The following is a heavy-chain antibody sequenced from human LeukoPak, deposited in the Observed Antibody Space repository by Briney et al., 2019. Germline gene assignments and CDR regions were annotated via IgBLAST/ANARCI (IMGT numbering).Heavy chain of an antibody. CDR3: ARDPVSSDVYNGMDV. CDR2: ISSSSSYI. Sequence: RGSLRLSCGVSGFTFSSYSMNWVRQAPGRGPEWVSSISSSSSYIYYADSVKGRFTISRDNAKNSLYLQMNSLRAEDTAVYYCARDPVSSDVYNGMDVWGQGTTVTVSS. J-gene: IGHJ6*02. V-gene: IGHV3-21*01. CDR1: GFTFSSYS. D-gene: IGHD1-14*01.